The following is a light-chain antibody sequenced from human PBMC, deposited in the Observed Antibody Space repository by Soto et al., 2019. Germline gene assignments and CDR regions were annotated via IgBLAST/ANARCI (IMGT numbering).Light chain of an antibody. V-gene: IGKV3-11*01. CDR1: QSVSSY. CDR2: DAS. J-gene: IGKJ1*01. CDR3: QHRSSWWT. Sequence: EIVLTQSPATLSLSPGERATLSCRASQSVSSYLAWYQQKAGQAPRLLIYDASNRATGIPARFSGSGSGTDFTLTISSLEPEDFAVYYCQHRSSWWTFGQGTRVEIK.